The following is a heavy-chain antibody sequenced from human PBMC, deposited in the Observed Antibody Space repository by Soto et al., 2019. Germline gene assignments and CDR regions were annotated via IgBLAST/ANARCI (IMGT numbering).Heavy chain of an antibody. Sequence: PGGSLRLSCAASGFTFSSYWMHWVRQAPGKGLVWVSRINTDGSSTSYADSVKGRFTISRDNAKNTLYLQMNSVRAEDTAVYYCARDPSRWNSVLWAPKPMDVWGQGTTVTVSS. CDR1: GFTFSSYW. CDR3: ARDPSRWNSVLWAPKPMDV. J-gene: IGHJ6*02. D-gene: IGHD1-7*01. V-gene: IGHV3-74*01. CDR2: INTDGSST.